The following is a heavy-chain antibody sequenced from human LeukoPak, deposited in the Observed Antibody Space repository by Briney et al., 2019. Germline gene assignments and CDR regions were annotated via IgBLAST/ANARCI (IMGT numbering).Heavy chain of an antibody. CDR1: GVTFSSYG. V-gene: IGHV3-30*18. J-gene: IGHJ4*02. D-gene: IGHD5-24*01. CDR2: ISYDGDNK. CDR3: AKDRRDGYNIAYFES. Sequence: PGRSLRLSCAASGVTFSSYGMHWVRQAPGKGPEWVAVISYDGDNKYYADSVKGRFTISRDNSKNTLYLQMNSLRAEDTAVYFCAKDRRDGYNIAYFESWGQGTLVTVSS.